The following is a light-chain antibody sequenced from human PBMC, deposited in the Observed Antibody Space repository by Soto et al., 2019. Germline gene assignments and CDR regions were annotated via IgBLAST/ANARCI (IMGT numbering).Light chain of an antibody. CDR3: SSYSGSNNFV. Sequence: QSVLTQPHSASGSPGQSVTISCTGTSSDVGGYNYVSWYQQHPGKAPKLIIYDVNTWPSGVPDRFSGSKSGNTASLTVSGRQAEDEADYYCSSYSGSNNFVFGTGTKLTVL. V-gene: IGLV2-8*01. J-gene: IGLJ1*01. CDR2: DVN. CDR1: SSDVGGYNY.